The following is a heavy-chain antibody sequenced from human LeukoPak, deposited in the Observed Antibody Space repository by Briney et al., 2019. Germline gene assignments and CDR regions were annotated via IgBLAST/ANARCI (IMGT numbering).Heavy chain of an antibody. Sequence: SETLSLTCTVSGGSISSYYWSWIRQPPGKGLEWIGYIYYSGSTNYNPSLKSRVTISVDTSKNQFSLKLSSVTAADTAVYYCGTVDTAMVVGYWGQGTLVTVSS. CDR3: GTVDTAMVVGY. V-gene: IGHV4-59*01. CDR2: IYYSGST. J-gene: IGHJ4*02. D-gene: IGHD5-18*01. CDR1: GGSISSYY.